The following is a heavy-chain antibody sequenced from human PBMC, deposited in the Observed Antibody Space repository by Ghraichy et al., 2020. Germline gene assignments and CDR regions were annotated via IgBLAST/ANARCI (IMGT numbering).Heavy chain of an antibody. Sequence: ETLSLTCTVSGGSISSYYWSWIRQPPGKGLEWIGYIYYSGSTNYNPSLKSRVTISVDTSKNQFSLKLSSVTAADTAVYYCARRSSRRGFEDYWGQGTLVTVSS. J-gene: IGHJ4*02. CDR1: GGSISSYY. CDR2: IYYSGST. CDR3: ARRSSRRGFEDY. D-gene: IGHD3-10*01. V-gene: IGHV4-59*08.